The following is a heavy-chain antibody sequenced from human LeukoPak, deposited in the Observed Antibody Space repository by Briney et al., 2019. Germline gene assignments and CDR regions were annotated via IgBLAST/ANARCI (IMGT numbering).Heavy chain of an antibody. Sequence: SETLSLTCTVSGGSISGYYWSWIRQPPGKGLEWIGSIYYSGSTYYNPSLKSRVTISVDTSKNQFSLKLSSVTAADTAVYYCAREGTLLWFGELLLVGPYFDYWGQGTLVTVSS. V-gene: IGHV4-59*05. J-gene: IGHJ4*02. D-gene: IGHD3-10*01. CDR3: AREGTLLWFGELLLVGPYFDY. CDR1: GGSISGYY. CDR2: IYYSGST.